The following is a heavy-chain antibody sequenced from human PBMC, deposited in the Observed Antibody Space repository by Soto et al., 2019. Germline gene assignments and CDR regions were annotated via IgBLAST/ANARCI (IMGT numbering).Heavy chain of an antibody. Sequence: EVQLVESEGGLVQPGGSLRLSCEASGFIFTTSDMSWVRQAPGKGLEWISSITITGDTTHYADSVKGRFTISRDNSRNPVYFQMKRLRGVGTALYYWAEGGGGDHGYWGQGTLVAVSS. CDR1: GFIFTTSD. V-gene: IGHV3-23*04. CDR3: AEGGGGDHGY. D-gene: IGHD2-21*02. CDR2: ITITGDTT. J-gene: IGHJ4*02.